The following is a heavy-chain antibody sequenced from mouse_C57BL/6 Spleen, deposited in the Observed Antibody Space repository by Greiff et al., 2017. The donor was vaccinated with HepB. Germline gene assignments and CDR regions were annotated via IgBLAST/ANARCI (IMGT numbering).Heavy chain of an antibody. Sequence: QLQQSGPGLVQPSQSLSITCTVSGFSLTSYGVHWVRQSPGKGLEWLGVIWSGGSTDYNAAFISRLSISKDNSKSQVFFKMNSLQADDTAIYYCATGPYDGYSWYFDVWGTGTTVTVSS. CDR1: GFSLTSYG. D-gene: IGHD2-3*01. CDR2: IWSGGST. J-gene: IGHJ1*03. V-gene: IGHV2-2*01. CDR3: ATGPYDGYSWYFDV.